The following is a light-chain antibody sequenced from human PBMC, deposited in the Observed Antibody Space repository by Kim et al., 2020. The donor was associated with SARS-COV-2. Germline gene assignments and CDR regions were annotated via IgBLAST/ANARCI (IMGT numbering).Light chain of an antibody. CDR1: QGIRND. V-gene: IGKV1-6*01. J-gene: IGKJ1*01. CDR2: ATS. CDR3: LQDYNYPMT. Sequence: AIQMTQSPSSLSVSVGDRVTITCRASQGIRNDLGWYQQKPGKAPKLLIYATSSLRSGVPSRFSGSGSGTDFTLTISSLQPEDFATYYCLQDYNYPMTFGQGTKVDIK.